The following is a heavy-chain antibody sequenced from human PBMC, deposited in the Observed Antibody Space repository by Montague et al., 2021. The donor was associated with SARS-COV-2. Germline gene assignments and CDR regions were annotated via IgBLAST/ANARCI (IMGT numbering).Heavy chain of an antibody. V-gene: IGHV4-34*01. CDR1: GGSFSGYY. D-gene: IGHD3-9*01. Sequence: SETLSLTCAVSGGSFSGYYWSWIRQPPGKGLRWLGEIHHSGSTNYNPSLKSRVTISVDTSKNQFSLKLSSVTAADTAVYYCARGLAELRYSDWYNYCFDYWDQGTLVTVSS. CDR2: IHHSGST. J-gene: IGHJ4*02. CDR3: ARGLAELRYSDWYNYCFDY.